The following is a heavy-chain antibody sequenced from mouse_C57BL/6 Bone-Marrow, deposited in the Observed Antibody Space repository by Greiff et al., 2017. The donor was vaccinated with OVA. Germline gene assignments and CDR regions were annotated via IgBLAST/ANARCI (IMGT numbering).Heavy chain of an antibody. Sequence: VQLQQSGAELARPGASVKLSCKASGYTFTSYGISWVKQRSGQGLEWIGEIYPRSGNTYYNEKFKGKATLTADKSSSTAYMELRSLTSEDSAVYFCARRHYYGSSYGYFDVWGTGTTVTVSS. CDR2: IYPRSGNT. CDR3: ARRHYYGSSYGYFDV. CDR1: GYTFTSYG. V-gene: IGHV1-81*01. D-gene: IGHD1-1*01. J-gene: IGHJ1*03.